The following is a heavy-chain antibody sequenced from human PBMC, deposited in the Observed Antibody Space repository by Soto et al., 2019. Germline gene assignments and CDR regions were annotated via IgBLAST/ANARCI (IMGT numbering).Heavy chain of an antibody. CDR2: ISYDGSNK. J-gene: IGHJ4*02. CDR3: AREKDRRHWDYYDSSGYPLDY. Sequence: PGGSLRLSCAASGFTFSSYAMHWVRQAPGKGLEWVAVISYDGSNKYYADSVKGRFTISRDNSKNTLYLQMNSLRAEDTAVYYCAREKDRRHWDYYDSSGYPLDYWGQGTLVTVSS. V-gene: IGHV3-30-3*01. CDR1: GFTFSSYA. D-gene: IGHD3-22*01.